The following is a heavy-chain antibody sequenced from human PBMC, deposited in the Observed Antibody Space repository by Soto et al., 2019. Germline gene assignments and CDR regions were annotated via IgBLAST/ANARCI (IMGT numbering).Heavy chain of an antibody. D-gene: IGHD2-2*02. CDR1: GYSFTSYW. J-gene: IGHJ5*02. CDR2: IDPSDSYT. V-gene: IGHV5-10-1*01. CDR3: ARTSGSIPNWFDP. Sequence: GESLKISCKGSGYSFTSYWISWVLQIPWKGLEWMGRIDPSDSYTNYSPSFQGHVTISADKSISTAYLQWSSLKASDTAMYYCARTSGSIPNWFDPWGQGTLVTVSS.